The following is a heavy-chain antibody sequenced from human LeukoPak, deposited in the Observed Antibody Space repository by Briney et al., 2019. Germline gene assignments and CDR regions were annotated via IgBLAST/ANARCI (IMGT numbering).Heavy chain of an antibody. Sequence: GGSLRLSCAASAFTVSSYEMNWVRQAPGKGLEWASYISSSGSTIYYADSVKGRFTISRDNAKNSLYLQMNSLRAEDTAVYYCARDGVHYDFWSGYYTAAFDIWGHGTMVTVSS. J-gene: IGHJ3*02. D-gene: IGHD3-3*01. CDR1: AFTVSSYE. V-gene: IGHV3-48*03. CDR3: ARDGVHYDFWSGYYTAAFDI. CDR2: ISSSGSTI.